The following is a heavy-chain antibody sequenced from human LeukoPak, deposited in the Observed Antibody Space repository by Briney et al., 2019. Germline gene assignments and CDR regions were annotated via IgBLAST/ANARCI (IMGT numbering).Heavy chain of an antibody. CDR2: TYYRSKWYN. D-gene: IGHD1-26*01. Sequence: SQTLSLTCAISGDSVSSNSAAWNWIRQSPSRGLEWLGRTYYRSKWYNDYAVSVKSRITINPDISKNQFSLQLNSVTPEDTAVYHCARESYGLYSGSYGSLDYWGQGTLVTVSS. CDR1: GDSVSSNSAA. V-gene: IGHV6-1*01. J-gene: IGHJ4*02. CDR3: ARESYGLYSGSYGSLDY.